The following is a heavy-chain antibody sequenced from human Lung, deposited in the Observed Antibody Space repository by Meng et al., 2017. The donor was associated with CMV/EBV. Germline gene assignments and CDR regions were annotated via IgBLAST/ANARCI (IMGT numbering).Heavy chain of an antibody. CDR1: GFTFSSYA. D-gene: IGHD3-22*01. Sequence: QVQLVESGGVVAQPGRSLRLSCAASGFTFSSYAMHWVRQAPGKGLEWVAVISYDGSNKYYADSVKGRFTISRDNSKNTLYLQMNSLRAEDTAVYYCARDDSSSWGQGTLVTVSS. V-gene: IGHV3-30-3*01. J-gene: IGHJ5*02. CDR3: ARDDSSS. CDR2: ISYDGSNK.